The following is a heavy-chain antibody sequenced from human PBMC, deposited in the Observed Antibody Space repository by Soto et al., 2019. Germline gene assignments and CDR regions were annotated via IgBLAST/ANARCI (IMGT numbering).Heavy chain of an antibody. V-gene: IGHV4-59*01. CDR1: GGSISTYY. Sequence: QVQLRESGPGLVKSSETLSLTCTVSGGSISTYYWSWVRQPPGKGLEWIGYIYYSGTATYNPSLRSRVTISVDTSKNLFSLRLSSVTASDTAVYYCARGDGIQLGSLAGRYYYHKMDVWGQGTTVTVYS. J-gene: IGHJ6*02. D-gene: IGHD1-1*01. CDR3: ARGDGIQLGSLAGRYYYHKMDV. CDR2: IYYSGTA.